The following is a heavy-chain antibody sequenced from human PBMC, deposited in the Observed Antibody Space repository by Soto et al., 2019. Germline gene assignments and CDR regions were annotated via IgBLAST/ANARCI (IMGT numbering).Heavy chain of an antibody. D-gene: IGHD3-10*01. J-gene: IGHJ4*02. CDR1: GITSSSQA. CDR3: ANTVYYGYATYLYYFDY. CDR2: ISGSDGDT. Sequence: GGSLRLSCAASGITSSSQAMSWVRQAPGRGLEWVSGISGSDGDTYYADSVKDRFTISRDSSKNTLYLQMNSLRAEDTAFYYCANTVYYGYATYLYYFDYWGQGTLVTVSS. V-gene: IGHV3-23*01.